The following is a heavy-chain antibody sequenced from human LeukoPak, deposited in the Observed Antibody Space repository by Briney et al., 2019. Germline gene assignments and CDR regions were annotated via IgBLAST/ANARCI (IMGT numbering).Heavy chain of an antibody. J-gene: IGHJ4*02. D-gene: IGHD2-15*01. CDR2: INPNSGGT. Sequence: GASVKVSCKASGYTFTGYYMHWVRQAPGQGLEWMGWINPNSGGTNYAQKFQGRVTMTRDTSISTAYMELSRLRSDDTAVYYCARAGYCSGGSCYWDYWGQGTLVTVSS. CDR3: ARAGYCSGGSCYWDY. CDR1: GYTFTGYY. V-gene: IGHV1-2*02.